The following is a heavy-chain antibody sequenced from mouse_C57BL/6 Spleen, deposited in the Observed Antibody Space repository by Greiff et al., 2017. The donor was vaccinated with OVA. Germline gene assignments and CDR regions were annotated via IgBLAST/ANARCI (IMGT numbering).Heavy chain of an antibody. Sequence: VQLQQSGPELVKPGASVKISCKASGYTFTDYYMNWVKQSHGKSLEWIGDINPNNGGTSYNQKFKGKATLTVDKSSSTAYMELRSLTSEDSAVYYCAREKGGLPSDYWGQGTTLTVSS. J-gene: IGHJ2*01. CDR3: AREKGGLPSDY. V-gene: IGHV1-26*01. CDR1: GYTFTDYY. CDR2: INPNNGGT. D-gene: IGHD5-1*01.